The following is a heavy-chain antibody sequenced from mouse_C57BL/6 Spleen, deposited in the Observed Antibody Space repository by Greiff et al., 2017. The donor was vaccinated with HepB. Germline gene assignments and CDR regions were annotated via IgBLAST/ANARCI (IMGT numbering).Heavy chain of an antibody. J-gene: IGHJ3*01. CDR1: GFTFNTYA. CDR2: IRSKSSNYAT. V-gene: IGHV10-3*01. CDR3: VREEYGSSLFAY. Sequence: DVQLVESGGGLVQPKGSLKLSCAASGFTFNTYAMHWVRQAPGKGLEWVARIRSKSSNYATYYADSVKDRFTISRDDSQSTLYLQMNNLKTEETAMYYCVREEYGSSLFAYWGQGTLVTVSA. D-gene: IGHD1-1*01.